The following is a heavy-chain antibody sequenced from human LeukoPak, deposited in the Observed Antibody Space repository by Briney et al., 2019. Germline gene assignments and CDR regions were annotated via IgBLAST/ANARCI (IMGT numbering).Heavy chain of an antibody. D-gene: IGHD3-22*01. J-gene: IGHJ4*02. Sequence: GASVKVSCKASGDTFSRYGISWVRQAPGQGLEWMGGIIPLFGTANYAQKFQGRVTITADESTSTVYMELSSLRFEDTAVYYCAREWNYETSGYFFYYWGQGTPVTVSS. CDR1: GDTFSRYG. CDR3: AREWNYETSGYFFYY. CDR2: IIPLFGTA. V-gene: IGHV1-69*13.